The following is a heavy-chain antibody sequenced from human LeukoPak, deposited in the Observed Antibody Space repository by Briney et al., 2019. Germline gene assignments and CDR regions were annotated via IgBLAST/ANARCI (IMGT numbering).Heavy chain of an antibody. J-gene: IGHJ4*02. V-gene: IGHV3-74*01. CDR1: GFTFSSYW. Sequence: GGSLRLSCAASGFTFSSYWMHWVRQVPGKGLVWVSRINSDGSTTSYADSVKGRFTNSRDNAKNTLYLQMNSLRAEDTAVYYCAKDTSCGYSTLFDFWGQGTLVTVSS. D-gene: IGHD3-22*01. CDR2: INSDGSTT. CDR3: AKDTSCGYSTLFDF.